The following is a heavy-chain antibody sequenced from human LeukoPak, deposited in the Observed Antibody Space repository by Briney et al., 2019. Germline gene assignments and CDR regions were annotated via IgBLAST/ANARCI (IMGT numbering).Heavy chain of an antibody. V-gene: IGHV3-74*01. Sequence: GGSLRLSCAASGFTFSAYWMHWVRQTPGKGLVWVSRIKNDGSSTGYADSVKGRFTISRDNAKNTLYLQMYSLGAEDTAIYYCAKEGAGYGYDYWGQGTLVTVSS. CDR1: GFTFSAYW. CDR2: IKNDGSST. J-gene: IGHJ4*02. CDR3: AKEGAGYGYDY. D-gene: IGHD5-12*01.